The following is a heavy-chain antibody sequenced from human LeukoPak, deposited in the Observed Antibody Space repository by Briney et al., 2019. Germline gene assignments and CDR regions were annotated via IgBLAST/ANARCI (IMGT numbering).Heavy chain of an antibody. CDR3: ARAKLWFGEPFDY. CDR2: INPNSGGT. V-gene: IGHV1-2*02. Sequence: ASVKVSCKASGYTFTGYYMHWVRQAPGQGLEWMGWINPNSGGTNYAQKFQGRVTMTRDTSISTAYMELRSLRSDDTAVYYCARAKLWFGEPFDYWGQGTLVTVSS. J-gene: IGHJ4*02. CDR1: GYTFTGYY. D-gene: IGHD3-10*01.